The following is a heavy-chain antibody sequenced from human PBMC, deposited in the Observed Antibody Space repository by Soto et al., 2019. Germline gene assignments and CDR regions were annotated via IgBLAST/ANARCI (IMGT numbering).Heavy chain of an antibody. Sequence: SVKVSCKASGGTFSSYAISWVRQAPGQGLEWMGGIIPIFGTANYAQKFQGRVTITADESTSTAYMELSSLRSEDTAVYYCARVVSFYDFWEDYWGQGTLVTVSS. CDR3: ARVVSFYDFWEDY. D-gene: IGHD3-3*01. CDR2: IIPIFGTA. J-gene: IGHJ4*02. V-gene: IGHV1-69*13. CDR1: GGTFSSYA.